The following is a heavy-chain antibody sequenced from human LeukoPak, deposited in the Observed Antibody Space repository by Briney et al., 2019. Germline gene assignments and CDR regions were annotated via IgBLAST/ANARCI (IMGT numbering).Heavy chain of an antibody. CDR1: GHRFTDYY. D-gene: IGHD4-17*01. CDR2: INPNTGGT. CDR3: ARDLDYADYAQDC. Sequence: GASVKVSCKASGHRFTDYYMHWVRQAPGQGLEWMGWINPNTGGTKYAQKFQGRVTMTRDTSISTGYMEVSRLTSDDTAIYYCARDLDYADYAQDCWGQGTLVTVSS. J-gene: IGHJ4*02. V-gene: IGHV1-2*02.